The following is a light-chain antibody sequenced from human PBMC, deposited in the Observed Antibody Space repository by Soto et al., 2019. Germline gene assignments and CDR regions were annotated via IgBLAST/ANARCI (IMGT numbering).Light chain of an antibody. CDR3: QQRSNWPPFT. CDR2: DAY. CDR1: QSVSSY. J-gene: IGKJ3*01. Sequence: EIVLTQSPATLSLSPGERATLSCRASQSVSSYLAWYQQKPGQAPRLLIYDAYNRATGIPARFSGSGSGTDFTLTISSLAPADFAVYYCQQRSNWPPFTFGPGTKVDIK. V-gene: IGKV3-11*01.